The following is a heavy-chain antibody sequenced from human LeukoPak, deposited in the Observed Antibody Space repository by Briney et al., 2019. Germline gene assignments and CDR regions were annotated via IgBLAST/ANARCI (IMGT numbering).Heavy chain of an antibody. D-gene: IGHD3-10*01. CDR2: ISAYNGNT. J-gene: IGHJ5*02. V-gene: IGHV1-18*01. CDR1: GYTFTSYG. Sequence: ASVKVSCKASGYTFTSYGISWVRQAPGQGLEWMGWISAYNGNTNHAQKLQGRVTMTTDTSTSTAYMELRSLRSDDTAVYYCARDRGIWFRELLRWFDPWGQGTLVTVSS. CDR3: ARDRGIWFRELLRWFDP.